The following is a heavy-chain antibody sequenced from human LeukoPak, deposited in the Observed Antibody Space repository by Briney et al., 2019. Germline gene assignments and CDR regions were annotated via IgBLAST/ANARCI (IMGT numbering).Heavy chain of an antibody. Sequence: PGGSLRLSCAASGFTFSNAWMSWVRQAPGKGLEWVGRIKSKICGGTTDYAAPVKGRFTISRDDSKNTLYLQMNSLKTEDTAVYYCTTKYSSSWLYYFDYWGQGTLVTVSS. J-gene: IGHJ4*02. CDR2: IKSKICGGTT. CDR1: GFTFSNAW. V-gene: IGHV3-15*01. D-gene: IGHD6-13*01. CDR3: TTKYSSSWLYYFDY.